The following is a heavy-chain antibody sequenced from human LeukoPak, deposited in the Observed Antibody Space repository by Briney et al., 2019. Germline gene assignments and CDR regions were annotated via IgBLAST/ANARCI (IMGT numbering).Heavy chain of an antibody. Sequence: GGSLRLSCAASGFTFSIYELHWVRQAPGKGLEWVSYISSSGSTIYYADSVKGRFTISRDNAKNSLYLQMNSLRAEDTAVYYCARDSEGFDYWGQGTLVTVSS. J-gene: IGHJ4*02. D-gene: IGHD1-26*01. CDR2: ISSSGSTI. V-gene: IGHV3-48*03. CDR3: ARDSEGFDY. CDR1: GFTFSIYE.